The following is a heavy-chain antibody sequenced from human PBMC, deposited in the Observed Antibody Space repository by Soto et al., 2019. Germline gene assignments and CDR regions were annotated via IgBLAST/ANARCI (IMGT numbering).Heavy chain of an antibody. Sequence: ASETLSLTCTVSGGSISSSSYYWGWIRQPPGKGLEWIGSIYYSGSTYYNPSLKSRVTISVDKSKNQFSLKLSSVTAADTAVYYCARDHFRVTKGRVAFDIWGQGTMVTVSS. CDR1: GGSISSSSYY. CDR2: IYYSGST. V-gene: IGHV4-39*07. J-gene: IGHJ3*02. D-gene: IGHD4-17*01. CDR3: ARDHFRVTKGRVAFDI.